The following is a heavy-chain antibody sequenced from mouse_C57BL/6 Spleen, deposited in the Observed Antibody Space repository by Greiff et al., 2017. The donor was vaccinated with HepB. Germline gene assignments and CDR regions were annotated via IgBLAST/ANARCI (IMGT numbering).Heavy chain of an antibody. CDR1: GYTFTSYW. D-gene: IGHD1-1*01. CDR2: IDPSDSET. CDR3: ARSTTVVPYYFDY. Sequence: QVQLQQPGAELVRPGSSVKLSCKASGYTFTSYWMHWVKQRPIQGLEWIGNIDPSDSETHYNQKFKDKATLTVDKSSSTAYMQLSSLTSEDSAVYYCARSTTVVPYYFDYWGQGTTLTVSS. J-gene: IGHJ2*01. V-gene: IGHV1-52*01.